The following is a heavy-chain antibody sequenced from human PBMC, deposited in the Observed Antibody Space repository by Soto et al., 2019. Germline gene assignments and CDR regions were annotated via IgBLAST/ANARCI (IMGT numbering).Heavy chain of an antibody. D-gene: IGHD2-21*02. CDR1: GYTFTSYG. Sequence: QVQLVQSGAEVKKPGASVKVSCKASGYTFTSYGISWVRQAPGQGLEWMGWISAYNGNTNYAQKLQGRVTMTTDTSTSTAYMELRSLRSDDMAVYYCARDGYGGNSYYYYGMDVWGQGTTVTVSS. V-gene: IGHV1-18*03. CDR2: ISAYNGNT. CDR3: ARDGYGGNSYYYYGMDV. J-gene: IGHJ6*02.